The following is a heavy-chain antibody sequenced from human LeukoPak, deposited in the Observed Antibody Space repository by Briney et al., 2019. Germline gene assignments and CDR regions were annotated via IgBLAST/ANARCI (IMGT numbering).Heavy chain of an antibody. J-gene: IGHJ4*02. D-gene: IGHD5-18*01. CDR3: ASPGYSYGLGYDY. CDR2: IIPILGIA. Sequence: SVKVSCKASGGTFSSYTISWVRQAPGQGLEWMGRIIPILGIANYAQKFQGRVTITADKSTSTAYMELSSLRSEDTAVYYCASPGYSYGLGYDYWGQGTLVTVSS. V-gene: IGHV1-69*02. CDR1: GGTFSSYT.